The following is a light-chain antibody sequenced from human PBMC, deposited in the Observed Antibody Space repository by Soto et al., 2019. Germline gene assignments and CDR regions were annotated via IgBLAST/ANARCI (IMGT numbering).Light chain of an antibody. CDR2: DVS. V-gene: IGKV3-11*01. CDR3: QQRSDWPWT. J-gene: IGKJ1*01. Sequence: EIVLPQSPATLSLSPGERGPLSCRASESVTDYLAWYQQKPGQAPRLLVYDVSNRAAGIPTRFSGGGSGTDFTLTISNVEPEDFAVYYCQQRSDWPWTFGQGTKVDIK. CDR1: ESVTDY.